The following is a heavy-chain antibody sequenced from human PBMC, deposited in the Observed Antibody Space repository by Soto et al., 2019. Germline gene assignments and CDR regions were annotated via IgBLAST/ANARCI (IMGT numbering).Heavy chain of an antibody. Sequence: SSETLSLTCTVSSGSISSYYWSWIRQPPGKGLEWIGYIYYSGSTNYNPSLKSRVTISVDTSKNQFSLKLSSVTAADTAVYYCAITTPRVGAFDIWGQGTMVTVSS. V-gene: IGHV4-59*08. CDR3: AITTPRVGAFDI. J-gene: IGHJ3*02. CDR1: SGSISSYY. CDR2: IYYSGST. D-gene: IGHD1-1*01.